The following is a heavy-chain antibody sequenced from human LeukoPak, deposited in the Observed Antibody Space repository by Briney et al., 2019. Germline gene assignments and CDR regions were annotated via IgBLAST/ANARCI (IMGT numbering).Heavy chain of an antibody. V-gene: IGHV3-30*18. Sequence: GGSLRLSCAASGFTFSSYCMHWVRQAPGKGLEWVAVISYDGSNKYYADSVKGRFTISRDNSKSTLYLQMNSLRAEDTAVYYCAKDKRVYFDWLLSHFDYWGQGTLVTVSS. CDR1: GFTFSSYC. D-gene: IGHD3-9*01. J-gene: IGHJ4*02. CDR3: AKDKRVYFDWLLSHFDY. CDR2: ISYDGSNK.